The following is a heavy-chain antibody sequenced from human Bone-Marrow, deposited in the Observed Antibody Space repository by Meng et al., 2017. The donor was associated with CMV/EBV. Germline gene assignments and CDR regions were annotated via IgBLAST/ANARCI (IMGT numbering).Heavy chain of an antibody. CDR1: GGSISSSSYY. J-gene: IGHJ4*02. D-gene: IGHD4-23*01. CDR2: IYYSGST. Sequence: SETLSLTCTVSGGSISSSSYYWGWIRQPPGKGLEWIGSIYYSGSTYYNPSLKSRVTISVDTSKNQFSLKLSSVTAADTAVYYCARRTDGGNSRWDQGTLVTVSS. V-gene: IGHV4-39*01. CDR3: ARRTDGGNSR.